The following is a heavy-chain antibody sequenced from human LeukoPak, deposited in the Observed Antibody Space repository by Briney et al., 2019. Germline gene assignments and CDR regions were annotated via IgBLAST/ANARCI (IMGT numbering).Heavy chain of an antibody. CDR1: GYTFTGYY. V-gene: IGHV1-2*02. CDR3: ARVYSSGWPIDY. J-gene: IGHJ4*02. D-gene: IGHD6-19*01. CDR2: INPNSGGT. Sequence: GASVKVSCKASGYTFTGYYMHWVRQAPGQGLEWMGWINPNSGGTNYAQKFQGRVAMTRDTSISTAYMELSRLRSDDTAVYYCARVYSSGWPIDYWGQGTLVTVSS.